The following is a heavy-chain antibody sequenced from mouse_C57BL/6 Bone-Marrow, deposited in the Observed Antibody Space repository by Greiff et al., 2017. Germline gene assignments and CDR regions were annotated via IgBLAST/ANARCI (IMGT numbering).Heavy chain of an antibody. V-gene: IGHV5-4*01. CDR1: GFTFSSYA. CDR3: ARGCFYYDNPADY. D-gene: IGHD2-1*01. J-gene: IGHJ2*01. CDR2: ISDGGSYT. Sequence: EVQLVESGGGLVKPGGSLKLSCAASGFTFSSYAMSWVRQTPGQRLEWVATISDGGSYTYYPDNVKGRFTISRDNAKNNLYLQLSHLKSEDTAMYYCARGCFYYDNPADYWGQGTTLTVSS.